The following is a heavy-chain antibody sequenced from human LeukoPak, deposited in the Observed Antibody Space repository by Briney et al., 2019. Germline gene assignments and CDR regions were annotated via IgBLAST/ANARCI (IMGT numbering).Heavy chain of an antibody. J-gene: IGHJ4*02. V-gene: IGHV4-61*02. CDR1: GGSISSGSYY. D-gene: IGHD2-15*01. CDR3: ARLKKDIVVVVAAVDY. Sequence: PSQTLSLTCTVSGGSISSGSYYWSWIRQPAGKGLEWIGRIYTSGSTNYNPSLKSRVTISVDTSKNQFSLKLSSVTAADTAVYYCARLKKDIVVVVAAVDYWGQGTLVTVSS. CDR2: IYTSGST.